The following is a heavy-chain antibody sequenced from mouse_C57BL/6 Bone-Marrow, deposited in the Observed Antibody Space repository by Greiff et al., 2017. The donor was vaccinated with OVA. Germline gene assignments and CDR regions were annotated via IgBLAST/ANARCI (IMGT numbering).Heavy chain of an antibody. V-gene: IGHV5-4*01. D-gene: IGHD1-1*01. CDR2: ISDGGSYT. J-gene: IGHJ2*01. CDR3: AREGLYGFDY. Sequence: VQLKESGGGLVKPGGSLKLSCAASGFTFSSYAMSWVRQTPEKRLEWVATISDGGSYTYYPDNVKGRFTISRDNAKNNLYLQMSHLKSEDTAMYYCAREGLYGFDYWGQGTTLTVSS. CDR1: GFTFSSYA.